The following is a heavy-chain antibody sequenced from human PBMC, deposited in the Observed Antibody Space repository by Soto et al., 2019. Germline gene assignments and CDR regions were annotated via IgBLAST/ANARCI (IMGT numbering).Heavy chain of an antibody. Sequence: QVLLQESGPGLVKPSQTLSLTCTVSGGSINSGGYHWTWIRQYPGKGLEWIGYISYTGSTFYNPSLKGRVTISGDTSKTQFSLKLSSVTAADTAVYYCARETISSRLDYWGQGTLVTVSS. D-gene: IGHD6-13*01. CDR1: GGSINSGGYH. J-gene: IGHJ4*02. CDR3: ARETISSRLDY. CDR2: ISYTGST. V-gene: IGHV4-31*03.